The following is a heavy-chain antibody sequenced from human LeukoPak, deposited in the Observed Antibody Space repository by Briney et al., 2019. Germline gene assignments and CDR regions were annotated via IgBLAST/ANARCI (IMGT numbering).Heavy chain of an antibody. CDR2: ISYDGSNK. D-gene: IGHD3-22*01. J-gene: IGHJ4*02. CDR3: ARDTRGYWVDY. V-gene: IGHV3-30-3*01. Sequence: GGSLRLSCAASGFTFSSYTMNWVRQPPGKGLEWVAVISYDGSNKYYADSVKGRFTISRDNSKNTLYLQMNSLRADDTAIYYCARDTRGYWVDYWGQGTLVTVSS. CDR1: GFTFSSYT.